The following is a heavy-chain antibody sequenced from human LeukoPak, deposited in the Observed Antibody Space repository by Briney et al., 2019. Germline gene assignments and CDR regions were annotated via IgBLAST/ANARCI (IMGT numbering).Heavy chain of an antibody. CDR2: ISASSGTR. D-gene: IGHD6-6*01. CDR1: GFTFSDYY. V-gene: IGHV3-11*04. CDR3: ARTGYSSSSGWAYYYYYYMDV. J-gene: IGHJ6*03. Sequence: GGSLRLSCAASGFTFSDYYMNWIRQAPGKGLEWPSYISASSGTRYYADSVKGRFTISRDNAKNSLYLQMNSLRDEDTAVYYCARTGYSSSSGWAYYYYYYMDVWGKGTTVTVSS.